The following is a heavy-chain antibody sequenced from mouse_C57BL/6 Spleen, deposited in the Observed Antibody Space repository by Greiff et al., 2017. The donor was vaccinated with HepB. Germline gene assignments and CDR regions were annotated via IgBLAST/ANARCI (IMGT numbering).Heavy chain of an antibody. CDR1: GYTFTSYW. D-gene: IGHD2-3*01. Sequence: QVQLKQPGAELVRPGSSVKLSCKASGYTFTSYWMHWVKQRPIQGLEWIGNIDPSDSETHYNQKFKDKATLTVDKSSSTAYMQLSSLTSEDSAVYYCARVPGYYIYYAMDYWGQGTSVTVSS. V-gene: IGHV1-52*01. CDR3: ARVPGYYIYYAMDY. J-gene: IGHJ4*01. CDR2: IDPSDSET.